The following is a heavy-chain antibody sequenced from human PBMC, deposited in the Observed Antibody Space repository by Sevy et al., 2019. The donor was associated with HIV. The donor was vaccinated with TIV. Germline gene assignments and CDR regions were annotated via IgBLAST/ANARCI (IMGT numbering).Heavy chain of an antibody. CDR2: IYYSGST. J-gene: IGHJ3*02. D-gene: IGHD3-3*01. CDR1: GGSISSYY. CDR3: ARGTMIAALRFLEWVGGANAFDI. V-gene: IGHV4-59*01. Sequence: SETLSLTCTVSGGSISSYYWSWIRQPPGKGLEWIGYIYYSGSTNYNPSLKSRVTISVATSKNQFSLKLSSVTAADTAVYYCARGTMIAALRFLEWVGGANAFDIWGQGTMVTVSS.